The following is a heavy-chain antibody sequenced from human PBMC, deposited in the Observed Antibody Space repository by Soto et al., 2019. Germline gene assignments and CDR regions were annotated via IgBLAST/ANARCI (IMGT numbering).Heavy chain of an antibody. J-gene: IGHJ3*02. CDR3: ARDSGKNRYDSSGRKAFDI. D-gene: IGHD3-22*01. CDR1: GGSISSYY. CDR2: IYYSGST. Sequence: SETLSLTCTVSGGSISSYYWSWIRQPPGKGLEWIGYIYYSGSTNYNPSLKSRVTISVDTSKNQFSLKLSSVTAADTAVYYCARDSGKNRYDSSGRKAFDIWGQGTMVTVSS. V-gene: IGHV4-59*01.